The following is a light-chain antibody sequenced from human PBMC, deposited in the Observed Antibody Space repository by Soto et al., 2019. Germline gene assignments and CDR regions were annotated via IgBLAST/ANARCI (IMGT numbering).Light chain of an antibody. V-gene: IGLV1-40*01. CDR3: QSYDSFLSGYV. Sequence: QSVLAQPPSVSGAPGQRVTISCTGSSANIGAAYKRYWYQPLPRTAPNLLSDGNNNRPSRLPARFSGSKPGTSASLAIARIQAEDGGDYYCQSYDSFLSGYVFGTGTKVTVL. CDR1: SANIGAAYK. CDR2: GNN. J-gene: IGLJ1*01.